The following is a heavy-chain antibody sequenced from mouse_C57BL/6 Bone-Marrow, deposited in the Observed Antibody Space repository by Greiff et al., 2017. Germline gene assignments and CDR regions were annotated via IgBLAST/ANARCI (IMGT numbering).Heavy chain of an antibody. CDR3: ARGHYYGTWFAY. V-gene: IGHV3-6*01. CDR2: ISYDGSN. Sequence: VQLKESGPGLVKPSQSLSLTCSVTGYSITSGYYWNWIRQFPGNKLEWIGYISYDGSNNYNPSLKNRISITRDTSKNQFFLKLNSVTTEDTATYYCARGHYYGTWFAYRGQGTLVTVSA. D-gene: IGHD1-1*01. CDR1: GYSITSGYY. J-gene: IGHJ3*01.